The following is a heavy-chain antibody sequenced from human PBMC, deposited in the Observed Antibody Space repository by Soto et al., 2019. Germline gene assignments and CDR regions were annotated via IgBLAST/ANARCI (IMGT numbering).Heavy chain of an antibody. Sequence: GASAKVSCKASGYTLTNYYMHWVRQAPGNGLEWMGVIDPNGGRTIYAQKFQGRVTMTEDTSTDTVYMELSSLRSEDTAVYYFATDREAALSYAAAFDIWGEGTMVTGSS. V-gene: IGHV1-46*01. CDR1: GYTLTNYY. J-gene: IGHJ3*02. CDR3: ATDREAALSYAAAFDI. CDR2: IDPNGGRT. D-gene: IGHD6-6*01.